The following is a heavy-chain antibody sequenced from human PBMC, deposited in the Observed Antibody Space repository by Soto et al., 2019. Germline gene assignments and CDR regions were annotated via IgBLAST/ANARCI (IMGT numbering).Heavy chain of an antibody. CDR1: GFSTSRNG. CDR3: AKDKPGTTSFDY. CDR2: IDDRRDTT. V-gene: IGHV3-23*01. Sequence: PGGSLRLSCAASGFSTSRNGMYWVRPAPGKGLEWVSGIDDRRDTTHYADSVKGRFTISRDTSKNTLYLQLNTLRADDTAVYYCAKDKPGTTSFDYWGQGTLVTVSS. J-gene: IGHJ4*02. D-gene: IGHD1-1*01.